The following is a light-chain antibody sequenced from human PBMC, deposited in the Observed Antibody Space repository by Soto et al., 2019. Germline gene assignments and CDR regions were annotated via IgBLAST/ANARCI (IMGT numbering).Light chain of an antibody. CDR1: QSISSN. CDR2: AAS. J-gene: IGKJ4*01. Sequence: DIQMTQSPSTLPASVGDRVTITCRASQSISSNLNWYQQKPGKAPKLLIYAASSLQSGVPSRFSGGGSGTDFTLTISSLQPEDCATYSCQQSYSTPLTFGGGTKVDIK. V-gene: IGKV1-39*01. CDR3: QQSYSTPLT.